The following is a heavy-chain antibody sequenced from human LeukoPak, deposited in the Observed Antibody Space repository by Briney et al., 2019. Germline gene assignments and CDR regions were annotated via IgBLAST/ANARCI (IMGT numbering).Heavy chain of an antibody. J-gene: IGHJ4*02. D-gene: IGHD3-10*02. CDR2: LSNTGNI. Sequence: GGSLRLSCTASRFTFRSYGMNWVRQAPGKGVEWLSYLSNTGNIHYAQSVKGRFTISRDNAKSSLYLQMDGLRAEDTAVYYCARRGDSPMIGDHWGQGILVTVAS. CDR1: RFTFRSYG. CDR3: ARRGDSPMIGDH. V-gene: IGHV3-48*01.